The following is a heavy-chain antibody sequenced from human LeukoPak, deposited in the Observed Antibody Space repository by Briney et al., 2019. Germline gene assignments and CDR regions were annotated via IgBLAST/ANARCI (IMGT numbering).Heavy chain of an antibody. V-gene: IGHV4-59*12. J-gene: IGHJ5*02. CDR1: GGSISSYY. CDR3: ARERTVVVITGGWFDP. CDR2: IYYSGST. Sequence: SETLSLTCTVSGGSISSYYWSWIRQPPGKGLEWIGYIYYSGSTNYNPSLKSRVTISVDTSKNQFSLKLSSVTAADTAVYYCARERTVVVITGGWFDPWGQGALVTVSS. D-gene: IGHD3-22*01.